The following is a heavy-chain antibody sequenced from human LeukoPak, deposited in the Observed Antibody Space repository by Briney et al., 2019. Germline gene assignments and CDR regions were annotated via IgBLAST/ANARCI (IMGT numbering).Heavy chain of an antibody. V-gene: IGHV4-59*11. D-gene: IGHD3-22*01. J-gene: IGHJ5*02. Sequence: SETLSLICTVSGASLSSHYWYWIRQSPGKGLEWIGYIYHSGTTKYNPSLKSRVTISADTSKSQFSLAVSSVTAADTAVYYCARALEVYDSSGYRNWFDPWGQGTLVTVSS. CDR3: ARALEVYDSSGYRNWFDP. CDR1: GASLSSHY. CDR2: IYHSGTT.